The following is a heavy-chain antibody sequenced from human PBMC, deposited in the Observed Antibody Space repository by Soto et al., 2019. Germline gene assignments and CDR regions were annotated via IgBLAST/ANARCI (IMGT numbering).Heavy chain of an antibody. D-gene: IGHD4-17*01. CDR1: GFTFSDYY. J-gene: IGHJ4*02. Sequence: GGSLRLSCAASGFTFSDYYMSWIRQAPGKGLEWVSYISSSGSTIYYADSVKGRFIISRDNAKNSLYLQMNSLRAEDTAVYYCAGTGHLYGDPTIFDYWGQGTLVTVSS. CDR3: AGTGHLYGDPTIFDY. V-gene: IGHV3-11*01. CDR2: ISSSGSTI.